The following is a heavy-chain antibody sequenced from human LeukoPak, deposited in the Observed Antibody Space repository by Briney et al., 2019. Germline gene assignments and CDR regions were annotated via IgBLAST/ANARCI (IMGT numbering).Heavy chain of an antibody. V-gene: IGHV3-21*01. D-gene: IGHD4-17*01. CDR2: ISSSSYI. J-gene: IGHJ4*02. Sequence: GESLRLSCAASGFTFTTYSLNWVRQAPGKGLEWVSSISSSSYIYYADSVKGRFTISRDNAKNSLYLQMNSLRAEDTAVYYCARDRYGDYAFDYWGQGTLVTVSS. CDR3: ARDRYGDYAFDY. CDR1: GFTFTTYS.